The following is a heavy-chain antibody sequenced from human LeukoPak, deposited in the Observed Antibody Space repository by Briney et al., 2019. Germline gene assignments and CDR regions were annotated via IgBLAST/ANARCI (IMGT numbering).Heavy chain of an antibody. D-gene: IGHD3-3*01. V-gene: IGHV1-2*02. CDR3: ARGSPQNYDFWSGYYTQFDY. CDR1: GGTFSSYA. CDR2: INPNSGGT. J-gene: IGHJ4*02. Sequence: ASVKVSCKASGGTFSSYAISWVRQAPGQGLEWMGWINPNSGGTNYAQKFQGRVTMTRDTSISTAYMELSRLRSDDTAVYYCARGSPQNYDFWSGYYTQFDYWGQGTLVTVSS.